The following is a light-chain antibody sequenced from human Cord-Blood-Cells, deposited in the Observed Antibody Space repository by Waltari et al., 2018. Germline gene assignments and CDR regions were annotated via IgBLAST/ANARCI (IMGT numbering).Light chain of an antibody. V-gene: IGLV2-23*01. Sequence: QSALTQPASVSGSPGQSITISCTGTSSDVGNYNLVYWYQQHPGKAPKLMIYEGSKRPSGVSNRFSGSKSGNTASLTISGLQAEDEADYYCCSYAGSSSYVFGTGTKVTVL. CDR2: EGS. J-gene: IGLJ1*01. CDR3: CSYAGSSSYV. CDR1: SSDVGNYNL.